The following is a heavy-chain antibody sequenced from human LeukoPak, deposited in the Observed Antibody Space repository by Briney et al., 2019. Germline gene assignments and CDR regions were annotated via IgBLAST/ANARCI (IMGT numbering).Heavy chain of an antibody. Sequence: ASVKVSCKASGYTFTGYYMHWVRQAPGQGLEWMGIINPSGGSTSYAQKFQGRVTMTRDTSTGTVYMELSSLRSEDTAVYYCAREGIQLWLQYYWGQGTLVTVSS. CDR1: GYTFTGYY. CDR3: AREGIQLWLQYY. D-gene: IGHD5-18*01. J-gene: IGHJ4*02. CDR2: INPSGGST. V-gene: IGHV1-46*01.